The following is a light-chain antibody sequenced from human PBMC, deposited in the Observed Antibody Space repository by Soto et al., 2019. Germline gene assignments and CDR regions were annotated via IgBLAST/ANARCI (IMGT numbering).Light chain of an antibody. J-gene: IGKJ4*01. CDR2: DAS. V-gene: IGKV1-33*01. CDR3: QQYDNLLLT. Sequence: DIQMTQSPSSLSASVGDRVTITCQASQDISNYLNWYQQKPGKAPKLLIYDASNLETGVPSRFSGSGSGTDFTFTISSLPPEDIATYYCQQYDNLLLTFGGGTKVEIK. CDR1: QDISNY.